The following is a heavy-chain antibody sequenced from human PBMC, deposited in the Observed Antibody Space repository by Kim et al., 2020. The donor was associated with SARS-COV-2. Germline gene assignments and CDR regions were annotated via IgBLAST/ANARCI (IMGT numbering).Heavy chain of an antibody. D-gene: IGHD6-13*01. Sequence: GGSLRLSCAASGFTFSSYAMSWVRQAPGKGLEWVSAISGSGGSTYYADSVKGRFTISRDNSKNTLYLQMNSLRAEDTAVYYCAKDEVGSSWHYYYYGMDVWGQGTTVTVSS. CDR2: ISGSGGST. J-gene: IGHJ6*02. V-gene: IGHV3-23*01. CDR3: AKDEVGSSWHYYYYGMDV. CDR1: GFTFSSYA.